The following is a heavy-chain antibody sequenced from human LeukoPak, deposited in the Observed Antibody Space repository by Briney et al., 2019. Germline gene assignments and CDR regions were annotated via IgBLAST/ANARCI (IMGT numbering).Heavy chain of an antibody. Sequence: PGGSLRLSCAASGFTFSSYAMSWVRQAPGKGLEWVSAISGSGGSTYYADSVKGRFTISRDNSKNTLYLQMNSLKTEDTAVYYCTRLGQQLVLRWGQGTLVTVSS. CDR1: GFTFSSYA. CDR3: TRLGQQLVLR. V-gene: IGHV3-23*01. CDR2: ISGSGGST. J-gene: IGHJ4*02. D-gene: IGHD6-13*01.